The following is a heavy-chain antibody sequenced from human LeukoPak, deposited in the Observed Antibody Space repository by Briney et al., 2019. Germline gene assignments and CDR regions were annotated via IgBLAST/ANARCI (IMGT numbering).Heavy chain of an antibody. CDR1: GFTFSTYA. V-gene: IGHV3-30*04. J-gene: IGHJ6*03. Sequence: GGSLRLSCAASGFTFSTYAMHWVRQGPGKGLEWVAVTSFDGTTKYYADSVKGRFTVSRDNSKNTLILQMNSLRAEDTAVYYCARGSSTNCYGGNCFYYYMAVWGKGTTVTVSS. D-gene: IGHD2-2*01. CDR3: ARGSSTNCYGGNCFYYYMAV. CDR2: TSFDGTTK.